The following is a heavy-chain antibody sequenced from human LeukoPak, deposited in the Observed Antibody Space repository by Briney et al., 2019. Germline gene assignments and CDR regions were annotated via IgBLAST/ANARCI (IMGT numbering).Heavy chain of an antibody. CDR1: GFTFSSYA. J-gene: IGHJ4*02. V-gene: IGHV3-23*01. CDR3: ARAGDYGDFFDY. D-gene: IGHD4-17*01. Sequence: GASLRLSCAASGFTFSSYAMSWVRQAPGKGLEWVSAISGSGGSTYYADSVKGRFTISRDNAKNSLYLQMNSLRAEDTAVYYCARAGDYGDFFDYWGQGTLVTVSS. CDR2: ISGSGGST.